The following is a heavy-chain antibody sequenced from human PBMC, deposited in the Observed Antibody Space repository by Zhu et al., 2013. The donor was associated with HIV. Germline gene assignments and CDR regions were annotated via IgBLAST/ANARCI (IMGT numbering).Heavy chain of an antibody. CDR2: IRSKANSYAT. CDR1: GFTFSGSA. CDR3: TRHLETGTSTYSSWYAIRSYYYYMDV. D-gene: IGHD6-13*01. V-gene: IGHV3-73*02. J-gene: IGHJ6*03. Sequence: EVQLVESGGGLVQPGGSLKLSCAASGFTFSGSAMHWVRQASGKGLEWVGRIRSKANSYATAYAASVKGRFTISRDDSKNTAYLQMNSLKTEDTAVYYCTRHLETGTSTYSSWYAIRSYYYYMDVWGKGTTVTVSS.